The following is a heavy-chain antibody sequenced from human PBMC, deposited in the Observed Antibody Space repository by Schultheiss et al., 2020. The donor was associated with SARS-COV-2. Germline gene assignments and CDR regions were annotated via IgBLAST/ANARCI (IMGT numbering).Heavy chain of an antibody. CDR2: ISYDGSNK. V-gene: IGHV3-30*03. CDR3: ARDYGDPRNCLFCPTVACDY. Sequence: GESLRLSCAASGFTFSSYGMHWVRQAPGKGLEWVAVISYDGSNKYYADSVKGRFTISRDNSKNTLYLQMNSLRAEDTAVYYCARDYGDPRNCLFCPTVACDYWGQGTLVTVSS. J-gene: IGHJ4*02. CDR1: GFTFSSYG. D-gene: IGHD4-17*01.